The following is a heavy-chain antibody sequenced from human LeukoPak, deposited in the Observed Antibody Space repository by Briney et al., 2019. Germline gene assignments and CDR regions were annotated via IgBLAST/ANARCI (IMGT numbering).Heavy chain of an antibody. CDR1: GFTVSSNY. J-gene: IGHJ4*02. CDR2: ITNCGDNT. V-gene: IGHV3-23*01. CDR3: AKGRGFRGWDPWEN. D-gene: IGHD1-26*01. Sequence: GGSLRLSCAASGFTVSSNYMSWVRQAPGKGLEWVSGITNCGDNTYYADSVKGRFTISRDNSKNTLFLEMNSLRVEDTAVYYCAKGRGFRGWDPWENWGQGTLITVSS.